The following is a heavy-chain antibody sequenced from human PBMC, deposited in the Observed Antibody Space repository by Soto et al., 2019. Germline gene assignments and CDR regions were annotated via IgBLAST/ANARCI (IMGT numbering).Heavy chain of an antibody. V-gene: IGHV1-69*13. Sequence: ASVKVSCKASGGTLSSYSISWVRQAPGQGGEWMGGIIPIFGTANYAQKFQGRVTITADESTSTAYMELSSLRSEDTAVYYCAIQANWNDVWAPKMNKGNWFDPWGQGTLVTVSS. CDR3: AIQANWNDVWAPKMNKGNWFDP. CDR2: IIPIFGTA. J-gene: IGHJ5*02. D-gene: IGHD1-1*01. CDR1: GGTLSSYS.